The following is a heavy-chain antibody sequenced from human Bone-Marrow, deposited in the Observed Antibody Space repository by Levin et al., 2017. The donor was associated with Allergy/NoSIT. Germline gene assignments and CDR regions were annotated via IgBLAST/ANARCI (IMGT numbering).Heavy chain of an antibody. CDR3: ARDGRAAAGIIHWYFDL. J-gene: IGHJ2*01. CDR2: ISYDGSNK. V-gene: IGHV3-30-3*01. CDR1: GFTFSSYA. Sequence: GGSLRLSCAASGFTFSSYAMHWVRQAPGKGLEWVAVISYDGSNKYYADSVKGRFTISRDNSKNTLYLQMNSLRAEDTAVYYCARDGRAAAGIIHWYFDLWGRGTLVTVSS. D-gene: IGHD6-13*01.